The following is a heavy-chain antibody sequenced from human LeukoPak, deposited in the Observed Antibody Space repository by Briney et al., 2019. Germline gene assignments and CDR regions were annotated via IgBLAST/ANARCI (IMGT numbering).Heavy chain of an antibody. V-gene: IGHV3-7*03. CDR3: ARGDIVVVVAVSWFDP. J-gene: IGHJ5*02. Sequence: QPGGSLRLSCAASGFTFSSYWMSWVRQAPGKGLEWVANIKQDGSEKYYVDSVKGRFTISRDNAKNSLYLQMNSLRAEDTAVYYCARGDIVVVVAVSWFDPWGQGTLVTVSS. CDR2: IKQDGSEK. D-gene: IGHD2-15*01. CDR1: GFTFSSYW.